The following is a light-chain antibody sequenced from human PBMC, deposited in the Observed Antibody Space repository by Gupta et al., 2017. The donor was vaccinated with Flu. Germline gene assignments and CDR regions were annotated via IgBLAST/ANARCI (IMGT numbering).Light chain of an antibody. CDR1: QSLVHSDGHTY. CDR2: RIF. Sequence: DILMTQSPLSSPVTLGQPASISCRPSQSLVHSDGHTYLSWLQERPGQPPRLLIYRIFNRYSGVPDRCSGSGAGTDFTLKISRVEAEDVGVYYCMQGTQFPYTFGQGTKLEI. CDR3: MQGTQFPYT. V-gene: IGKV2-24*01. J-gene: IGKJ2*01.